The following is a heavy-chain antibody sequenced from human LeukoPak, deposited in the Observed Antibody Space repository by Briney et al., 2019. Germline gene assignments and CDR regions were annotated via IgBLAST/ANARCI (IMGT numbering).Heavy chain of an antibody. CDR1: GFTFSSYG. D-gene: IGHD6-19*01. J-gene: IGHJ4*02. Sequence: GGSLRLSCAASGFTFSSYGMHWVRQAPGKGLEWVAFIRYDGSNKYYADSVKGRFTISRDNSKNTLYLQMNSLRAEDTAVYYCAKDLTAVAGTGGHFDYWGQGTLVTVSS. CDR3: AKDLTAVAGTGGHFDY. CDR2: IRYDGSNK. V-gene: IGHV3-30*02.